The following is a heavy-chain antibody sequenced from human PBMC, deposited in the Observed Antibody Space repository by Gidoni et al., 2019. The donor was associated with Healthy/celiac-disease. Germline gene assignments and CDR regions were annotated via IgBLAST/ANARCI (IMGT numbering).Heavy chain of an antibody. Sequence: EVQLVESGGGLIQPGGSLRLSCAASGFTVSSNYMSWVRQAPGKGLEWVSVIYSGGSTYYADSVKGRFTISRDNSKNTLYLQMNSLRAEDTAVYYCARDKGLGYGDPWKNYYYYGMDVWGQGTTVTVSS. CDR2: IYSGGST. CDR3: ARDKGLGYGDPWKNYYYYGMDV. CDR1: GFTVSSNY. V-gene: IGHV3-53*01. D-gene: IGHD4-17*01. J-gene: IGHJ6*02.